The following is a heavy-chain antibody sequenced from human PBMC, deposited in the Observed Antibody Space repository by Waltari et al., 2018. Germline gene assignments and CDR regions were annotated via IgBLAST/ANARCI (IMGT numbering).Heavy chain of an antibody. CDR1: GYTFPSYA. V-gene: IGHV1-3*01. CDR2: INAGNGNT. CDR3: ARGVSMGAADY. D-gene: IGHD1-26*01. J-gene: IGHJ4*02. Sequence: QVQLVQSGAEVKKPGASVKVSCKASGYTFPSYAMHWVRQAPGQRLEWMGWINAGNGNTKYSQKFQGRVTITRDTSASTAYMELSSLRSEDTAVYYCARGVSMGAADYWGQGTLVTVSS.